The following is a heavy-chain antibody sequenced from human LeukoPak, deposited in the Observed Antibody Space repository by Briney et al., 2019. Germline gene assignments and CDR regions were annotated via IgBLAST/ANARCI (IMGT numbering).Heavy chain of an antibody. CDR2: INTNTGNP. CDR3: ARALWFGELSSPDEY. V-gene: IGHV7-4-1*02. CDR1: GYTFTSYA. J-gene: IGHJ4*02. Sequence: ASVKVSCKASGYTFTSYAMNWVRQAPGQGLEWMGWINTNTGNPTYAQGFTGRFVFSLDTSVSTAYLRISSLKAEDTAVYYCARALWFGELSSPDEYWGQGTLVTVSS. D-gene: IGHD3-10*01.